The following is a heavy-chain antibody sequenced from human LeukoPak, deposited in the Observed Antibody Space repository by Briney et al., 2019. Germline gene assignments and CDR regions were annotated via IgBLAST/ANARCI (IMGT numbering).Heavy chain of an antibody. CDR1: GGSISSSNW. J-gene: IGHJ6*02. D-gene: IGHD2-15*01. V-gene: IGHV4-4*02. CDR2: IYHSGST. CDR3: ARTRGLYCSGGSCYFYYYYGMDV. Sequence: PSETLPLTCAVSGGSISSSNWWSWVRQPPGKGLEWIGEIYHSGSTNYNPSLKSRVTISVDTSKNQFSLKLSSVTAADTAVYYCARTRGLYCSGGSCYFYYYYGMDVWGQGTTVTVSS.